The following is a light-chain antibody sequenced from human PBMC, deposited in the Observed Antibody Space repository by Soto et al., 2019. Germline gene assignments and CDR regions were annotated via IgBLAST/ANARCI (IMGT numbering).Light chain of an antibody. V-gene: IGLV4-69*01. CDR2: LNSDGSH. Sequence: QSVLTQSPSASASLGASVKLTCTLSSGHSNYAIAWHQQQSEKGPRYLMKLNSDGSHSKGDGIPDRFSGSSSGAARYLTTSSLQSEDEADYYCQTWGSGIVVFGGGTKLTVL. J-gene: IGLJ2*01. CDR1: SGHSNYA. CDR3: QTWGSGIVV.